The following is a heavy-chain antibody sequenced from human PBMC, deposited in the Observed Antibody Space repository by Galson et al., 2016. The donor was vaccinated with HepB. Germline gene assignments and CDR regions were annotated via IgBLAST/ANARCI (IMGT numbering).Heavy chain of an antibody. J-gene: IGHJ5*02. Sequence: TLSLTCTVSGGSVSRGGYYWSWIRQHPGKGLEWIGNIHYIGTTKYNASLKSRLTISIDTSKNEVSLELTSVTAADTAVYYCARGLRLSNMVGGVTNYFDPWGQGTLVIVSS. CDR3: ARGLRLSNMVGGVTNYFDP. D-gene: IGHD3-10*01. CDR1: GGSVSRGGYY. V-gene: IGHV4-31*03. CDR2: IHYIGTT.